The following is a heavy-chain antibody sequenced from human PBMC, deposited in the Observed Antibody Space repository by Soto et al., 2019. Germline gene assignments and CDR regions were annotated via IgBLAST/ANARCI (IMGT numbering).Heavy chain of an antibody. CDR2: IYYSGST. Sequence: QLQLQESGPGLVKPSETLSLTCTVSGASISSSSYYWGWIRQPPGKGLEWIGTIYYSGSTYYNPSLKRRVTISVATSKNQFSLKLRSVTAADTAVYYCARIYGGYYFDYWGQGTLVTVSS. J-gene: IGHJ4*02. CDR1: GASISSSSYY. CDR3: ARIYGGYYFDY. D-gene: IGHD4-17*01. V-gene: IGHV4-39*01.